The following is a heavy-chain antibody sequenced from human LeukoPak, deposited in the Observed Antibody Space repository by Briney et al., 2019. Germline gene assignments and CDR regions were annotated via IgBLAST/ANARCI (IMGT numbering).Heavy chain of an antibody. CDR2: IYSGGST. J-gene: IGHJ4*02. CDR3: AKDPIKHVWVSYRYSYYFDY. CDR1: GFTVSSNY. Sequence: GGSLRLSCAASGFTVSSNYMSWVRQAPGKGLEWVSVIYSGGSTYYADSVKGRFTISRDNSKNTLYLQMNSLRAEDTAVYYCAKDPIKHVWVSYRYSYYFDYWGQGTLVTVSS. D-gene: IGHD3-16*02. V-gene: IGHV3-66*02.